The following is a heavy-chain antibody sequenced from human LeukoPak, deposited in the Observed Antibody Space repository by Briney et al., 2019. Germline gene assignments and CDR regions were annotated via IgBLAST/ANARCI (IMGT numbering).Heavy chain of an antibody. CDR3: WSDRHYDFSPGSPYYFFDC. J-gene: IGHJ4*02. CDR2: ISSSSSYI. CDR1: GFTFSSYS. V-gene: IGHV3-21*01. D-gene: IGHD3/OR15-3a*01. Sequence: GGSLRLSCAASGFTFSSYSMNWVRQAPGKGLEWVSSISSSSSYIYYADSVKGRFTISRDNSKNTLYLQMNSLRAEDTAVYYCWSDRHYDFSPGSPYYFFDCGGQGTLVPV.